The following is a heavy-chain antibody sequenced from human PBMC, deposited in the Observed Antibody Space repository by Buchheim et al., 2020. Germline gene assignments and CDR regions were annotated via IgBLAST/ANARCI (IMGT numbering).Heavy chain of an antibody. D-gene: IGHD2-2*01. V-gene: IGHV3-30*18. CDR1: GFTFSSYG. Sequence: QVQLVESGGGVVQPGRSLRLSCAASGFTFSSYGMHWVRQAPGKGLEWVAVISYDGSNKYYADSVKGRFTISRDNSKNTLYLQMNSLRAEDTAVYYCAKVKRFGGYCSSTSCFDYGMDVWGQGTT. CDR3: AKVKRFGGYCSSTSCFDYGMDV. CDR2: ISYDGSNK. J-gene: IGHJ6*02.